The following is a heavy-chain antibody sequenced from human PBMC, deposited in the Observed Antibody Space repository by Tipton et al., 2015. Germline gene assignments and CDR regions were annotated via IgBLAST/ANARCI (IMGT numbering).Heavy chain of an antibody. CDR3: ARDIELGMDV. V-gene: IGHV4-59*01. J-gene: IGHJ6*02. D-gene: IGHD1-7*01. CDR1: SDSISKYY. CDR2: IRYSDTT. Sequence: TLSLTCTVSSDSISKYYWTWIRQPPGKELEWIGYIRYSDTTHYNPSLKSRITISLNTSKNQFSQKMSSVTAADTAVYFCARDIELGMDVWGQGATVTVS.